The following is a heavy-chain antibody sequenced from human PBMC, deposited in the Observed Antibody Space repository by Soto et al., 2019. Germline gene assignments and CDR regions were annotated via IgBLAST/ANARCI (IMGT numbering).Heavy chain of an antibody. D-gene: IGHD6-6*01. CDR2: ISSSSFSI. J-gene: IGHJ6*02. CDR1: GFTFSSYS. V-gene: IGHV3-21*01. Sequence: EVQLVESGGGLVKRGGSLRLSCAASGFTFSSYSMNWVRQAPGKGLEWVSSISSSSFSINYADSVKGRFSISRDNAQNSLHLQMNNLRAEDTAVYYCARNESSNIYGMDVSGQGTTVTVSS. CDR3: ARNESSNIYGMDV.